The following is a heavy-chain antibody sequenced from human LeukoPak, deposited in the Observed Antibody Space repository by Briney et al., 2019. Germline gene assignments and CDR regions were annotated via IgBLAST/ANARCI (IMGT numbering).Heavy chain of an antibody. CDR3: ASVNYGDYGLHAFDI. J-gene: IGHJ3*02. CDR1: GGSISSGGYY. Sequence: ASHTLSLTFAVSGGSISSGGYYWSWIRQPPGKGLEWVGYIYHSGSTYSNPSLKSRVTISVERSKNQFSLKLSSVTAADTAVYYCASVNYGDYGLHAFDIWGQGTMVTDSS. CDR2: IYHSGST. D-gene: IGHD4-17*01. V-gene: IGHV4-30-2*01.